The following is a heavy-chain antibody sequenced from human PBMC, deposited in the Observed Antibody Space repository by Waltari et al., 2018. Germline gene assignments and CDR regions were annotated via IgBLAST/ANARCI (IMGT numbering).Heavy chain of an antibody. V-gene: IGHV1-2*02. CDR3: ARVPYGDYVFDY. Sequence: QVQLVQSGAEVKQPGAAVKVSCKASGYTLIDYYIHWVRQAPGQGLEWMGWINPNSGGTNCAQKFQGRVTMTRDTSINIVYMELGTLTSDDTGVYYCARVPYGDYVFDYWGQGTLVTVSS. D-gene: IGHD4-17*01. CDR1: GYTLIDYY. CDR2: INPNSGGT. J-gene: IGHJ4*02.